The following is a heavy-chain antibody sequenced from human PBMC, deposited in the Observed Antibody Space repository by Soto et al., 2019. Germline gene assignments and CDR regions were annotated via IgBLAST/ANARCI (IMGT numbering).Heavy chain of an antibody. CDR3: AKDAGLPFYDVLAGQRRPYYYGMDV. J-gene: IGHJ6*02. Sequence: QGQLVESGGGVVQPGRSLRLSCEASGLTFSSYGIHWVRQAPGKGLEWVALISHDGNETHYIDSVKGRFTVSRDNSKKTVYLQLNSLRGEDTAVYFCAKDAGLPFYDVLAGQRRPYYYGMDVWCQGTTVTVS. V-gene: IGHV3-30*18. CDR1: GLTFSSYG. CDR2: ISHDGNET. D-gene: IGHD3-9*01.